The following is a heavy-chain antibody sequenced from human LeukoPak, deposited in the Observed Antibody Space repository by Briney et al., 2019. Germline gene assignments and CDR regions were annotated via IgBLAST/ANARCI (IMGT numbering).Heavy chain of an antibody. CDR3: ARDPYSSSWSYGMDV. D-gene: IGHD6-13*01. CDR1: GFTFSNYW. J-gene: IGHJ6*02. CDR2: IKQDGSET. Sequence: PGGSLRLSCTATGFTFSNYWMSWVRQTPDKGLESVANIKQDGSETVYVDSVKGRFTISRDNAQSSLYLQMNSLRAEDTAVYYCARDPYSSSWSYGMDVWGQGTAVTVSS. V-gene: IGHV3-7*05.